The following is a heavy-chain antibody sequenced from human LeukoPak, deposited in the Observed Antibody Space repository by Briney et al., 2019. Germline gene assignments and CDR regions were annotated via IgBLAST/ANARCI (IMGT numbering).Heavy chain of an antibody. V-gene: IGHV4-34*01. CDR1: GGSFSGYY. CDR2: INHSGTT. J-gene: IGHJ6*02. CDR3: ARRRGQGSGSYFHYYYYGMDV. D-gene: IGHD3-10*01. Sequence: SETLSLTCAVYGGSFSGYYWNWIRQPPGEGLEWIGEINHSGTTNYNPSLRSRVTISIDTSKNQFSLKLSSVTAADTAVYSCARRRGQGSGSYFHYYYYGMDVWGQGTTVTVSS.